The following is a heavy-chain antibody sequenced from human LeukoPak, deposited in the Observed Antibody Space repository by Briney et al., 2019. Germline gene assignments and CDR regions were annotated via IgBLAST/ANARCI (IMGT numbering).Heavy chain of an antibody. J-gene: IGHJ4*02. CDR1: RGSLSGSF. CDR2: VNHSGTS. CDR3: ARVGGDSSGYYYPDY. D-gene: IGHD3-22*01. Sequence: PSETLSLTCAVQRGSLSGSFWTWIRQPPGKGLEWIGEVNHSGTSNYSPSLKSRVTISADTSKNQFSLKLSSVTAADTAVYYCARVGGDSSGYYYPDYWGQGTLVTVSS. V-gene: IGHV4-34*01.